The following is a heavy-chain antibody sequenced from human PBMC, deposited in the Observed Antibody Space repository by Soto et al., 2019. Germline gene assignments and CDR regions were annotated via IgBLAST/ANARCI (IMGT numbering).Heavy chain of an antibody. V-gene: IGHV3-33*01. D-gene: IGHD2-2*01. CDR3: ARADCSSTSCPRGDYYYGMDV. CDR2: IWYDGSNK. CDR1: GFTFSSYG. J-gene: IGHJ6*02. Sequence: PGGSLRLSCAASGFTFSSYGMHWVRQAPGKGLEWVAVIWYDGSNKYYADSVKGRFTISRDNSKNTLYLQMNSLRAEDTAVYYCARADCSSTSCPRGDYYYGMDVWGQGTTVTVSS.